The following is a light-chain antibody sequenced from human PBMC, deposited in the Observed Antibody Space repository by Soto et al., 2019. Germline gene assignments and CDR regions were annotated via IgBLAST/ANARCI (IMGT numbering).Light chain of an antibody. J-gene: IGKJ1*01. CDR1: QSVSTN. Sequence: EIVMTQSPSTLSVSPGERATLSCRASQSVSTNLAWYQQKPGQAHRLLIFGASTRATDVPARFSGSGSGTEFTLTISSLQSEDFAVYSCLQHNSWPRTFGQGTRLEV. CDR2: GAS. CDR3: LQHNSWPRT. V-gene: IGKV3-15*01.